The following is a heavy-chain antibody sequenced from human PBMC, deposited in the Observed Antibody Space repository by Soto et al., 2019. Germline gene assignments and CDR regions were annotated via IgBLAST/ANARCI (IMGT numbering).Heavy chain of an antibody. J-gene: IGHJ4*02. CDR3: ARDQGFYYDNSGYYRTPFDY. Sequence: KPSETLSLTCTVSGGSVSSASYYWSWIRQPPGKGLEWIGYLYYSGSTNYNPSLKSRVTISVDTSKNQFSLKLSSVTAADTAVYYCARDQGFYYDNSGYYRTPFDYWGQGTLVTVSS. V-gene: IGHV4-61*01. CDR2: LYYSGST. CDR1: GGSVSSASYY. D-gene: IGHD3-22*01.